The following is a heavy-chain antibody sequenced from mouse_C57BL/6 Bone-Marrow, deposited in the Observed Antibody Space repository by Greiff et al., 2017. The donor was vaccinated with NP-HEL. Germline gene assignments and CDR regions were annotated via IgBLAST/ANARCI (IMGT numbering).Heavy chain of an antibody. CDR2: ISSGGSYT. Sequence: EVKLMESGGDLVKPGGSLKLSCAASGFTFSSYGMSWVRQTPDKRLEWVATISSGGSYTYYPASVKGRFTISRDNAKNTLYLQRSSLKSEDTAMYYCARRGSSWCAYWGQGTLVTVSA. D-gene: IGHD1-1*01. V-gene: IGHV5-6*02. J-gene: IGHJ3*01. CDR1: GFTFSSYG. CDR3: ARRGSSWCAY.